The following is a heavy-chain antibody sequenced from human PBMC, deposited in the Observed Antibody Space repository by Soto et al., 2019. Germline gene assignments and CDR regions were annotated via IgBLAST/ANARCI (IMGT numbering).Heavy chain of an antibody. V-gene: IGHV3-30-3*01. Sequence: QVQLVESGGGVVQPGRSLRLSCAASGFTFSSYAMHWVRQALGKGLEWVAVISYDGSNKYYADSVKGRFTISRDNSKNTLYLQMNSLRAEDTAVYYCARNSGVDTAPSCMDVWGQGTTVTVSS. CDR1: GFTFSSYA. CDR3: ARNSGVDTAPSCMDV. J-gene: IGHJ6*02. CDR2: ISYDGSNK. D-gene: IGHD5-18*01.